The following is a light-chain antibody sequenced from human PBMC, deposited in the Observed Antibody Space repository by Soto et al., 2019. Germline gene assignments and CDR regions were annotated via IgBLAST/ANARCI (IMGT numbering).Light chain of an antibody. CDR3: QKYDHAPLT. J-gene: IGKJ4*01. CDR1: QGIGNY. Sequence: DIQMTQSPSSLSASVGDRVTITCRASQGIGNYLAWYQQRPGKVPKLLIYAASTLQSGVPSRFSGSGSGPDFTLTISSLQPEDVATYYCQKYDHAPLTFGGGTKVDI. V-gene: IGKV1-27*01. CDR2: AAS.